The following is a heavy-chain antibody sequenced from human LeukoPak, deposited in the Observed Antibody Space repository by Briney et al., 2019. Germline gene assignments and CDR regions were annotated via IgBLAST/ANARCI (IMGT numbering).Heavy chain of an antibody. D-gene: IGHD6-19*01. CDR1: GFTFSDYY. CDR2: ISSSSSYT. Sequence: GGSLRLSCEASGFTFSDYYMSWIRQAPGKGPEWVSYISSSSSYTNYADSVKGRFTISRDNAKNSLYLQMNSLRAEDTAVYYCARGGIAVAGTDNSLDYWGQGTLVTVSS. J-gene: IGHJ4*02. CDR3: ARGGIAVAGTDNSLDY. V-gene: IGHV3-11*06.